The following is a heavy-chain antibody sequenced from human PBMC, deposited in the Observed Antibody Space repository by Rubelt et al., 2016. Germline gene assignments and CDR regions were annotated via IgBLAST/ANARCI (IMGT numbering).Heavy chain of an antibody. D-gene: IGHD2-15*01. V-gene: IGHV7-4-1*02. CDR1: GYTFTKYA. CDR3: AKDKYSNNDIPLDY. CDR2: INTNTGNP. J-gene: IGHJ4*02. Sequence: QVQLVQSGSELKNPGASVQVSCKASGYTFTKYAMSWVRQAPGHRIEWMGWINTNTGNPTFAQGFTGRVVFALDTSVNTAFLQISSLKAEDTAVDYCAKDKYSNNDIPLDYWGQGTLVTVSS.